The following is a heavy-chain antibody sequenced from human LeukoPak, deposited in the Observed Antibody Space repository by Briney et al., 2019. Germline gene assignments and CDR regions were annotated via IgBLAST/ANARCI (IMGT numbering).Heavy chain of an antibody. CDR3: ARQYCSSTNCYYFDY. V-gene: IGHV4-59*01. CDR1: GGSISSYF. Sequence: SETLSLTCTVSGGSISSYFWSWIRQPPGKGLEWIGYIYYSGSTNYNPSLKSRVTIPVDTSKNQFSLTLSSVTAADTAVYYCARQYCSSTNCYYFDYWGQGTLVTVSS. D-gene: IGHD2-2*01. J-gene: IGHJ4*02. CDR2: IYYSGST.